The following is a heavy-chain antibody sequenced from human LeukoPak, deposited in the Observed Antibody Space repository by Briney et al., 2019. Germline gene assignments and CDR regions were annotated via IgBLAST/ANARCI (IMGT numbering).Heavy chain of an antibody. CDR2: IYYSGST. V-gene: IGHV4-31*03. CDR3: AKYRTTSAPPRNFDY. D-gene: IGHD1-14*01. CDR1: GGSTSVGGYY. J-gene: IGHJ4*02. Sequence: PSQTLSLTCIVSGGSTSVGGYYWGWTRQHPGKGLGWIGYIYYSGSTYYNPSLKSRVTISVDTSKNQFSLKLSSVTAADTAVYYCAKYRTTSAPPRNFDYWGQGTLVTVPS.